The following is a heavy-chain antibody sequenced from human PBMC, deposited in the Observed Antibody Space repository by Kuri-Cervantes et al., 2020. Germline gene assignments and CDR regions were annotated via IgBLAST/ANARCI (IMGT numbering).Heavy chain of an antibody. J-gene: IGHJ4*02. V-gene: IGHV3-30*03. CDR3: ARDSMPYYYYDSSGYDY. CDR1: GFTFSSYG. D-gene: IGHD3-22*01. Sequence: GESLKISCAASGFTFSSYGMHWVRQAPGKGLEWVAVISYDGSNKYYADSVKGRFTISRDNSKNTLYLQMNSLRAEDTAVYYCARDSMPYYYYDSSGYDYWGQGTLVTVSS. CDR2: ISYDGSNK.